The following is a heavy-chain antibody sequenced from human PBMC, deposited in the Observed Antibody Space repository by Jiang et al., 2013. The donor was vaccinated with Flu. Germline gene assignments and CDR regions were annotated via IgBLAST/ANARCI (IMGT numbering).Heavy chain of an antibody. J-gene: IGHJ4*02. CDR1: GGSFSGYY. CDR3: ARDLRGKDDY. V-gene: IGHV4-34*01. CDR2: INHSGST. D-gene: IGHD3-10*01. Sequence: SLSLSCAVYGGSFSGYYWSWIRQPPGKGLEWIGEINHSGSTKYNPSLQSRVTISVDTSKRQLSLKLNSVTAADTAVYYCARDLRGKDDYWGQGTLVTVSS.